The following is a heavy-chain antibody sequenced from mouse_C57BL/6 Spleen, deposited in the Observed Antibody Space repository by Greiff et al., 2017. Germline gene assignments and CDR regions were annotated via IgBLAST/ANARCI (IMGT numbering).Heavy chain of an antibody. CDR3: GRGQLRLPLDY. V-gene: IGHV1-82*01. D-gene: IGHD3-2*02. CDR2: IYPGDGDT. J-gene: IGHJ2*01. CDR1: GYAFSSSW. Sequence: QVQLKQSGPELVKPGASVKISCKASGYAFSSSWMNWVKQRPGKGLEWIGRIYPGDGDTNYNGKFKGKATLTADKSSSTAYMQLSSQTSEDAAVYCWGRGQLRLPLDYWGQGTTLTVSS.